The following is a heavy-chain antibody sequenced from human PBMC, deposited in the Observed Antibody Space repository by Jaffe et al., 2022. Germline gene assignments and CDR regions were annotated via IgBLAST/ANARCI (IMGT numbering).Heavy chain of an antibody. CDR1: GYTFTSYD. CDR2: MNPNSGNT. V-gene: IGHV1-8*01. Sequence: QVQLVQSGAEVKKPGASVKVSCKASGYTFTSYDINWVRQATGQGLEWMGWMNPNSGNTGYAQKFQGRVTMTRNTSISTAYMELSSLRSEDTAVYYCARSRSLRGYCSGGSCYGMNYYYYMDVWGKGTTVTVSS. D-gene: IGHD2-15*01. CDR3: ARSRSLRGYCSGGSCYGMNYYYYMDV. J-gene: IGHJ6*03.